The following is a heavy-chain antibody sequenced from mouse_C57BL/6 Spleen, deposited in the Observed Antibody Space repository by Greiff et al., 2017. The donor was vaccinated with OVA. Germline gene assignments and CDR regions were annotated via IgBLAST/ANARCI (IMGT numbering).Heavy chain of an antibody. CDR2: IDPSDSYT. J-gene: IGHJ2*01. CDR3: ARGEWENFDY. V-gene: IGHV1-69*01. CDR1: GYTFTSYW. Sequence: QVQLQQPGAELVMPGASVKLSCKASGYTFTSYWMHWVKQRPGQGLEWIGEIDPSDSYTNYNQKFKGKSTLTVDKSSSTAYMQLSSLTSEASAVYYCARGEWENFDYWGQGTTLTVSS. D-gene: IGHD1-3*01.